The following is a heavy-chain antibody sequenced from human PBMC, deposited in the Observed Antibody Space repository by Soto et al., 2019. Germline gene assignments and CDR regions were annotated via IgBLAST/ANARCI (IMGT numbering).Heavy chain of an antibody. D-gene: IGHD2-15*01. V-gene: IGHV3-23*01. Sequence: GGSLRLSCAASGFTFSSYAMSWVRQAPGKGLEWVSAISGSGGSTYYADSVKGRFTISRDNSKNTLYLQMNSLRAEDTAVYYCAKPFYCSGGSCYPGTAMVPLGYWGQGTLVTVSS. CDR1: GFTFSSYA. J-gene: IGHJ4*02. CDR3: AKPFYCSGGSCYPGTAMVPLGY. CDR2: ISGSGGST.